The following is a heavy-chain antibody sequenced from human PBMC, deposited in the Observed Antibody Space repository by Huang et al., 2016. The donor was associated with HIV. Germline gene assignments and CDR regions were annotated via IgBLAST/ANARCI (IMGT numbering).Heavy chain of an antibody. Sequence: EVLLVQSGAELKEPGESLKISCKASGYGFSSYWIGWVRQKPGKGLEWMGIICPRDPETKYSPSFDGQVTISADKSTRTAYLQWESLKAPDTAIYFCARQVDGFRSHFDFWGQGTLVSVSS. CDR1: GYGFSSYW. CDR3: ARQVDGFRSHFDF. V-gene: IGHV5-51*01. J-gene: IGHJ4*02. D-gene: IGHD5-18*01. CDR2: ICPRDPET.